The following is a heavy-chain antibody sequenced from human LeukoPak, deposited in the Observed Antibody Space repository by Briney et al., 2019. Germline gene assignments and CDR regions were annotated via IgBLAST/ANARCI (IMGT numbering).Heavy chain of an antibody. D-gene: IGHD4-17*01. Sequence: GGSLRLSCAVSGFIFSDYSMNWVRQAPGKGLERVSFISRSSSNIYYADSVKGRLIISRDNAKNSLYLQMNSLRAEDTAVYYCARVVVRYGDYGDAFDIWGQGTMVTVSS. CDR1: GFIFSDYS. J-gene: IGHJ3*02. CDR3: ARVVVRYGDYGDAFDI. V-gene: IGHV3-21*01. CDR2: ISRSSSNI.